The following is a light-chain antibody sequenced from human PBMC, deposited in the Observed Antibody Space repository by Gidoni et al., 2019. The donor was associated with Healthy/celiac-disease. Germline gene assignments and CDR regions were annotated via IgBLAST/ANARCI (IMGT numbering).Light chain of an antibody. Sequence: AIRITQSPSSLSASTGDRVTITCRASQGISSYLAWYQQKPGKAPKLLIYAASTLQSGVPSRFSGSGSGTDFTLTISGLQSEELATYYCQQYYSYPYTFGQGTKLEIK. V-gene: IGKV1-8*01. CDR3: QQYYSYPYT. CDR1: QGISSY. CDR2: AAS. J-gene: IGKJ2*01.